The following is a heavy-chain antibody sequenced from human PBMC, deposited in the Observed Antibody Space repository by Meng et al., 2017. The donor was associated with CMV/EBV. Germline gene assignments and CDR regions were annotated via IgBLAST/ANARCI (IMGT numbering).Heavy chain of an antibody. Sequence: GGSLRLSCAASGFTFNSYSMNWVRQAPGKGLEWVSYISSSSSTIYYADSVKGRFTISRDNSKNTLYLQMNSLRAEDTAVYYCAKDRVSQFDYWGQGTLVTVSS. CDR2: ISSSSSTI. CDR3: AKDRVSQFDY. V-gene: IGHV3-48*01. D-gene: IGHD4-11*01. J-gene: IGHJ4*02. CDR1: GFTFNSYS.